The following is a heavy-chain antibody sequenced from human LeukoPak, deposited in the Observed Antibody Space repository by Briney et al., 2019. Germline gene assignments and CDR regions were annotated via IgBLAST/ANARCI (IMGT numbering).Heavy chain of an antibody. CDR2: INHDGTSA. V-gene: IGHV3-74*01. J-gene: IGHJ4*02. CDR3: ARDAPTYYDSSGYYEV. CDR1: GFTFTTFW. D-gene: IGHD3-22*01. Sequence: GGSLRLSCATSGFTFTTFWMHWVRQAPGKGLVWVSRINHDGTSANYADSVKGRFTISRDNAKNSLYLQMNSLRAEDTAVYFCARDAPTYYDSSGYYEVWGQGTLVTVSS.